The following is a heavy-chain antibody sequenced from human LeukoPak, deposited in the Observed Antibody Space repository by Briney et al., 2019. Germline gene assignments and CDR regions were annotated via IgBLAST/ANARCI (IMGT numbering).Heavy chain of an antibody. CDR3: ARGVQQWLVLDY. J-gene: IGHJ4*02. Sequence: TSETLSLTCAVYGGSFSGYYWSWIRQPPGKGLEWIGEINHSRSTNYNPSLKSRVTISVDTSKNQFSLKLSSVTAADTAVYYCARGVQQWLVLDYWGQGTLVTVSS. CDR2: INHSRST. D-gene: IGHD6-19*01. CDR1: GGSFSGYY. V-gene: IGHV4-34*01.